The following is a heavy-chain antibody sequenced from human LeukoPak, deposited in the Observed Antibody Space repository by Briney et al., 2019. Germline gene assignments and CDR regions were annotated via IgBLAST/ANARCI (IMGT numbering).Heavy chain of an antibody. CDR2: ISGGGGSA. CDR1: GFTFSSYA. CDR3: AKDARRSSGWWFFDH. J-gene: IGHJ4*02. V-gene: IGHV3-23*01. D-gene: IGHD6-19*01. Sequence: GGSLRLSCAASGFTFSSYAMTWVRQAPGKGLEWVSAISGGGGSAYYADSVKGRFTLSRDNSKNTLYLQMNSLRAEDTAVYYCAKDARRSSGWWFFDHWGQGTLVTVSS.